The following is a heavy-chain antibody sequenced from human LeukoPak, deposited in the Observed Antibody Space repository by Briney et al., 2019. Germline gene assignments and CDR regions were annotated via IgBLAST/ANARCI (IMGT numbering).Heavy chain of an antibody. CDR2: IYYSGST. CDR3: ARHSSGWYDDY. Sequence: SETLSFPCTVSGGSISSSSYYWGWIRQPPGKGLEWIGSIYYSGSTYYNPSLKSRVTISVDTSKNQFSLKLSSVTAADTAVYYCARHSSGWYDDYWGQGTLVTVSS. J-gene: IGHJ4*02. CDR1: GGSISSSSYY. V-gene: IGHV4-39*01. D-gene: IGHD6-19*01.